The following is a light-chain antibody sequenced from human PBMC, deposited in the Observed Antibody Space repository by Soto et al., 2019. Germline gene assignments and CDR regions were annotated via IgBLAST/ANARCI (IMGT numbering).Light chain of an antibody. CDR2: EVS. CDR3: SSYEGSNIFV. J-gene: IGLJ1*01. Sequence: QSVLTQPPSASGSPGQSVTISCTGTSSDVGGYNYVSWYQQHPGKAPKVMIYEVSKRPSGVPDRFSGSKSGNTASLTVSGLQAEDEAEYYCSSYEGSNIFVLGTGTKVTVL. V-gene: IGLV2-8*01. CDR1: SSDVGGYNY.